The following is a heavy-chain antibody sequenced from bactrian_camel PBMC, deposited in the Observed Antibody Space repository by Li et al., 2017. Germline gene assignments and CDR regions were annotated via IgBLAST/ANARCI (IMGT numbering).Heavy chain of an antibody. CDR3: TANPLIVGSRWLTFGS. D-gene: IGHD6*01. CDR2: FFVGGRT. J-gene: IGHJ6*01. Sequence: HVQLVESGGASVQAGGSLRLSCAASGYSVNRNTMGWFRQATGKEREGVAIFFVGGRTTYADSVKGRFTISQDNAENTVYLQMDSLKPEDTGMYYCTANPLIVGSRWLTFGSSGQGTQVTVS. V-gene: IGHV3S53*01. CDR1: GYSVNRNT.